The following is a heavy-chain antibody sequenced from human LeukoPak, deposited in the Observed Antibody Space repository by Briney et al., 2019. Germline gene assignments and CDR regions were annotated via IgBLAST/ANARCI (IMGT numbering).Heavy chain of an antibody. CDR1: GFTFNNYW. CDR2: IYSDGSSP. CDR3: ARVLVGAQRGLDY. Sequence: GGSLRLSCAAPGFTFNNYWMHWVRQVPGKGLVWVSRIYSDGSSPNYADSVKGRFTISRDNAKNTLYLQMNSLRAEDTAVYYCARVLVGAQRGLDYWGQGTLVTVSS. V-gene: IGHV3-74*01. D-gene: IGHD1-26*01. J-gene: IGHJ4*02.